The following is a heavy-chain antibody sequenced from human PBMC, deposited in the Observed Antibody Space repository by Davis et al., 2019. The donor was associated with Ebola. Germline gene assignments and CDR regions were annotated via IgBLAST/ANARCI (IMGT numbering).Heavy chain of an antibody. V-gene: IGHV3-23*01. CDR3: AKGSRYYDFWSGYGMDV. D-gene: IGHD3-3*01. Sequence: GSLKISCAASGFTFSSYAMSWVRQAPGKGLEWVSAISGSGGSTYYADSVKGRFTISRDNSKNTLYLQMNSLRAEDTAVYYCAKGSRYYDFWSGYGMDVWGQGTTVTVSS. CDR2: ISGSGGST. CDR1: GFTFSSYA. J-gene: IGHJ6*02.